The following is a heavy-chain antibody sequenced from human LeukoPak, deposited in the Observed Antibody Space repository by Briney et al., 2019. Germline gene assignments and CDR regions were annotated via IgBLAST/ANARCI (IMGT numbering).Heavy chain of an antibody. CDR3: ARDTMVRGVQQRGDY. D-gene: IGHD3-10*01. V-gene: IGHV1-2*02. Sequence: ASVKVSCKASGYTFTGYYMHWMRQAPGQGLEWMGWINPNSGGTNYAQKFQGRVTMTRDTSISTAYMELSRVRSDDTAVYYCARDTMVRGVQQRGDYWGQGTLVTVSS. CDR2: INPNSGGT. CDR1: GYTFTGYY. J-gene: IGHJ4*02.